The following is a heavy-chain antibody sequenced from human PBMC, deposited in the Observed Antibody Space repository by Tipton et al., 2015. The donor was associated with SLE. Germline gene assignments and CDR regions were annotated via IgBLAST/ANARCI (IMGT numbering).Heavy chain of an antibody. CDR2: ISYSGST. J-gene: IGHJ6*03. CDR3: ARAQTPTLYYMDV. Sequence: LRLSCTVSGGSISNRSYYWVWIRQPPGKGLEWIGSISYSGSTFYNPSFKSRVTISVDTSKNQFSLKLSSVTAADTAVHYCARAQTPTLYYMDVWGKGTTVTVSS. V-gene: IGHV4-39*07. CDR1: GGSISNRSYY.